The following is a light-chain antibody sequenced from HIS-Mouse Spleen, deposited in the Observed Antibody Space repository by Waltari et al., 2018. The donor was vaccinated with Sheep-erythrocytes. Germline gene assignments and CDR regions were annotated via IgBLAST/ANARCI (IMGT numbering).Light chain of an antibody. CDR1: QSIRSY. Sequence: DIQMTQSPSSLSASVGASVTITCRASQSIRSYLNWYQQKPGKAPKLLIYAASSLQSGVPSRFSGSGSGTDFTLTISSLQPEDFATYYCQQSYSTPWTFGQGTKVEIK. J-gene: IGKJ1*01. CDR3: QQSYSTPWT. CDR2: AAS. V-gene: IGKV1-39*01.